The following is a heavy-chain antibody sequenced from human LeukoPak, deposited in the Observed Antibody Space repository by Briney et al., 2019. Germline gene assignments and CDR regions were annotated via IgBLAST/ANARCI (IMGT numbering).Heavy chain of an antibody. CDR1: GGSFSGYY. J-gene: IGHJ5*02. D-gene: IGHD2-21*02. Sequence: SETLSLTCAVYGGSFSGYYWGWIRQTPGKGLEWIGSIYYSGSTFYSPSLKSRVTISVDTSKNQFSLKLSSVTAADTAVYYCARERVWRYCGGDSCGWFDPWGQGTLVTVSS. V-gene: IGHV4-34*01. CDR3: ARERVWRYCGGDSCGWFDP. CDR2: IYYSGST.